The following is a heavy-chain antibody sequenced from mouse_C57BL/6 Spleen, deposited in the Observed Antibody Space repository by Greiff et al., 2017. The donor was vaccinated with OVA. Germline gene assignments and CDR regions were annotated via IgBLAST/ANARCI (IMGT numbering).Heavy chain of an antibody. CDR3: ARGDYDGVLYYFDY. CDR2: INPSSGYT. V-gene: IGHV1-4*01. Sequence: QVQLQQSGAELARPGASVKMSCKASGYTFTSYTMHWVKQRPGQGLEWIGYINPSSGYTKYNQKFKDKATLTADKSSSTAYMQLSSLTSEDSAVYYCARGDYDGVLYYFDYWGQGTTLTVSS. D-gene: IGHD2-4*01. J-gene: IGHJ2*01. CDR1: GYTFTSYT.